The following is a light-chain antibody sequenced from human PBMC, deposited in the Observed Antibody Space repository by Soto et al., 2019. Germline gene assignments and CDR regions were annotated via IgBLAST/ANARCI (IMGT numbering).Light chain of an antibody. V-gene: IGLV1-47*01. CDR2: RNN. J-gene: IGLJ3*02. CDR3: AAWDDSLVTV. Sequence: QSVLTQPPSASGTPGQRATISCSGSSSNIGSNYVYWYQQLPGTAPKLLIYRNNQRPSGVPDRFSGSKSGTSASLAISGLRSEDEADYYCAAWDDSLVTVFGGGTKLTVL. CDR1: SSNIGSNY.